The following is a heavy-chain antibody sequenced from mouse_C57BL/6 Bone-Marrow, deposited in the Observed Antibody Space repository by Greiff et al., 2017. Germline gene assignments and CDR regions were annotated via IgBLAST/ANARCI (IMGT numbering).Heavy chain of an antibody. CDR2: IDPENGDT. V-gene: IGHV14-4*01. CDR1: GFNIKDDY. D-gene: IGHD6-1*01. J-gene: IGHJ3*01. Sequence: EVKLVESGAELVRPGASVKLSCTASGFNIKDDYMHWVKQRPEQGLEWIGWIDPENGDTEYASKFQGTATLTADTSSNTAYLPLSSLASEDTAVYDCTSTSRCDYWGQGTLVTVSA. CDR3: TSTSRCDY.